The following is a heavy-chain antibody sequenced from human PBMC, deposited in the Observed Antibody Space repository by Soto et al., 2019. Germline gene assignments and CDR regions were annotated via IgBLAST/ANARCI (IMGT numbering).Heavy chain of an antibody. D-gene: IGHD3-16*02. V-gene: IGHV4-34*01. Sequence: SDTLSLTCAVYGGSFSGYYWTWIPQPPGKGLKWIGEINHRGSTNYNPSPKSQVTISVDTSNNQFSLKLGSVTAADTAVYYCARGAASSSSGITFGEVIFYVDYWGQGTLVTVAS. CDR2: INHRGST. J-gene: IGHJ4*02. CDR1: GGSFSGYY. CDR3: ARGAASSSSGITFGEVIFYVDY.